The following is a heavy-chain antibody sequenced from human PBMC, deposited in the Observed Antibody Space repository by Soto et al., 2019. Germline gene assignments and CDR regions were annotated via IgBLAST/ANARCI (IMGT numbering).Heavy chain of an antibody. Sequence: GGSLRLSCAASEFTFSSYAMSWVRQAPGKGLEWVSAITAGGGGTYYADSVKGRFTISRDNSKLFLQMNSLRAEDTAIYYCAKGHYSGSYIYFDYWGQGTLVTVSS. D-gene: IGHD1-26*01. CDR1: EFTFSSYA. CDR2: ITAGGGGT. V-gene: IGHV3-23*01. CDR3: AKGHYSGSYIYFDY. J-gene: IGHJ4*02.